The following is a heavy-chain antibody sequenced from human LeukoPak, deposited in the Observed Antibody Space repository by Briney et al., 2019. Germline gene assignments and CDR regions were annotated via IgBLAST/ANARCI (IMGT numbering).Heavy chain of an antibody. V-gene: IGHV1-2*02. CDR1: GYTFTGYY. Sequence: ASVKVSCKASGYTFTGYYMHWVRQAPGQGLEWMGWINPNSGGTNYAQKFQGRVTMTRDTSISTAYMELSRLRSDDTAVYYCARGMLTMVRAHRKNWFDPWGQGTLVTVSS. CDR3: ARGMLTMVRAHRKNWFDP. CDR2: INPNSGGT. D-gene: IGHD3-10*01. J-gene: IGHJ5*02.